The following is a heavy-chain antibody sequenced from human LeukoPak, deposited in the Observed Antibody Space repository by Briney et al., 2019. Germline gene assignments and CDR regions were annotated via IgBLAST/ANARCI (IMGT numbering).Heavy chain of an antibody. CDR1: GGSISNY. V-gene: IGHV4-4*07. CDR3: ARALSYYYDSSGYYLEGGAFDI. Sequence: SEALSLTCTVSGGSISNYWSWIRQPAGKGLEWIGRTYTSGSTNYNPSLKSRVTVSVDTSKNQFSLKLSSVTAADTAVYYCARALSYYYDSSGYYLEGGAFDIWGQGTMVTVSS. J-gene: IGHJ3*02. D-gene: IGHD3-22*01. CDR2: TYTSGST.